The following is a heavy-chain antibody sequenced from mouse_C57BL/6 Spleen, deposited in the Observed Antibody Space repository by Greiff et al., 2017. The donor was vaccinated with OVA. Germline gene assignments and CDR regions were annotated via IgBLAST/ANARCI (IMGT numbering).Heavy chain of an antibody. J-gene: IGHJ2*01. Sequence: VQLVESGPELVKPGASVKISCKASGYAFSSSWMNWVKQRPGKGLEWIGRIYPGDGDTNYNGKFKGKATLTADKSSSTAYMQLSSLTSEDSAVYFCARSGGDSSGYVYWGQGTTLTVSS. V-gene: IGHV1-82*01. CDR1: GYAFSSSW. CDR2: IYPGDGDT. D-gene: IGHD3-2*02. CDR3: ARSGGDSSGYVY.